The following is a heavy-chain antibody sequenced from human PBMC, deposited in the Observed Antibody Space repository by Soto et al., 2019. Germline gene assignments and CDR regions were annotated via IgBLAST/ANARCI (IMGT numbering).Heavy chain of an antibody. CDR3: ARWGIVVVVAATRNYYGMDV. V-gene: IGHV3-30-3*01. CDR2: ISNDGSNK. CDR1: GFTFSSYA. J-gene: IGHJ6*02. Sequence: GGSLRLSCAASGFTFSSYAMHWVRQAPGKGLEWVAVISNDGSNKYYADSVKGRFTISRDNSKNTLYLQMNSLRAEDTAVYYCARWGIVVVVAATRNYYGMDVWGQGTTVTSP. D-gene: IGHD2-15*01.